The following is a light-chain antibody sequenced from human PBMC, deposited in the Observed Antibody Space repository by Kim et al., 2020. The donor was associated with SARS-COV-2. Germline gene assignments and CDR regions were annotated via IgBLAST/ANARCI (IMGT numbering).Light chain of an antibody. CDR1: QNIKSD. CDR2: AAS. V-gene: IGKV1-6*01. Sequence: ASVGDRVSITCRASQNIKSDLSWYQQSPGKAPKLLIYAASSLQTGVPSRFSGSGSGTDFSLTITSLQPEDFATYYCLQDYNYPWTFGQGTKVDIK. J-gene: IGKJ1*01. CDR3: LQDYNYPWT.